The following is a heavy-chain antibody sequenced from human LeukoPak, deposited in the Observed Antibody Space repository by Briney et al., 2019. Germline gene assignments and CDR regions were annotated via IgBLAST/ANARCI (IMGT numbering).Heavy chain of an antibody. D-gene: IGHD3-10*02. V-gene: IGHV3-21*01. Sequence: GGPLRLSCAASGFNFSDYSMTWVRQAPGKGLEWVSYFNCSGDYIYYADSVKGRFTIPRQHAKHSLYLKMNSLRAEDTAVYYCAELGITMIGGVWGKGTTVTISS. CDR1: GFNFSDYS. J-gene: IGHJ6*04. CDR3: AELGITMIGGV. CDR2: FNCSGDYI.